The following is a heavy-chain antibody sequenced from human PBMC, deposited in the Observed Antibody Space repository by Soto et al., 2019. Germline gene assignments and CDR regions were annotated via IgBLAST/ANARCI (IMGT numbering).Heavy chain of an antibody. D-gene: IGHD3-22*01. CDR2: IYWDDDK. CDR3: ADRHRDESDGGYYPLKFDY. CDR1: GVSLSTSAVG. Sequence: SGPTLVTPTQTLTLTCTLSGVSLSTSAVGVGWIRQPPGKALEWLALIYWDDDKRYRPSLESRLNITQDTSKKQVVLRLANVDLEATGTYFSADRHRDESDGGYYPLKFDYWGE. V-gene: IGHV2-5*02. J-gene: IGHJ4*02.